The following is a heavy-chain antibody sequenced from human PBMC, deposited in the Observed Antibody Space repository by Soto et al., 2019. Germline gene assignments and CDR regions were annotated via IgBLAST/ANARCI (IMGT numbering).Heavy chain of an antibody. CDR3: AKSVSSWLFDY. Sequence: QVQLVESGGGVVQPGRSLRLSCAASGFTFSSYGMHWVRQAPGKGLEWVAVISYDGSNKYYADSVKGRFTISRDNSKNTLYLQMNSLRAEDTAVYYCAKSVSSWLFDYWGQGTLVTVSS. CDR1: GFTFSSYG. D-gene: IGHD6-13*01. V-gene: IGHV3-30*18. CDR2: ISYDGSNK. J-gene: IGHJ4*02.